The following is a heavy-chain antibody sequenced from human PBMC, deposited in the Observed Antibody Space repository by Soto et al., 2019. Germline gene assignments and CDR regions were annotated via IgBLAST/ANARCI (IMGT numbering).Heavy chain of an antibody. Sequence: GPSLKVSCKASGYTFTRYDINWVRQATGQGLEWMGWMNPNSGNTGYAQKFQGRVTMTEDTSTDTAYMELSSLRSEDTAVYYCATPPEEGATDYWGQGTLVTVSS. CDR1: GYTFTRYD. J-gene: IGHJ4*02. CDR3: ATPPEEGATDY. CDR2: MNPNSGNT. D-gene: IGHD1-26*01. V-gene: IGHV1-8*01.